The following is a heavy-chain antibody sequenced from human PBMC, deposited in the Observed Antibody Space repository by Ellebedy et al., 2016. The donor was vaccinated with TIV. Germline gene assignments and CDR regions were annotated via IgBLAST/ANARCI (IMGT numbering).Heavy chain of an antibody. CDR1: GFTFSSYA. D-gene: IGHD2-15*01. Sequence: GGSLRLXXAASGFTFSSYAMSWVRQAPGKGLEWVSAISGSGGSTYYADSVKGRFTISRDNSKNTLYLQMNSLRAEDTAVYYCASPGDSNYYYYYGMDVWGQGTTVTVSS. J-gene: IGHJ6*02. V-gene: IGHV3-23*01. CDR2: ISGSGGST. CDR3: ASPGDSNYYYYYGMDV.